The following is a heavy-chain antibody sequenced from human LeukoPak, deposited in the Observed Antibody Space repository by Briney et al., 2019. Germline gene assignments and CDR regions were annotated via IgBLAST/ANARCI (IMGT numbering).Heavy chain of an antibody. CDR1: GGSISSSSYY. J-gene: IGHJ5*02. D-gene: IGHD3-22*01. Sequence: SETLSLTCTVSGGSISSSSYYWGWIRQPPGKGLEWIGSIYYSGSTYYNPSLKSRVTISVDTSKNQFSLKLSSVTAADTAVYYCAGQGRNYDSSKDGFDPWGQGTLVTVSS. V-gene: IGHV4-39*01. CDR3: AGQGRNYDSSKDGFDP. CDR2: IYYSGST.